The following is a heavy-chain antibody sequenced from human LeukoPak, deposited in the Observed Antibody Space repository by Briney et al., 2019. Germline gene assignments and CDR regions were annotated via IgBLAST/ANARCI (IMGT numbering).Heavy chain of an antibody. V-gene: IGHV3-11*01. CDR2: ISNSGTIM. CDR3: GRGVAPDY. CDR1: GVIFGDYY. Sequence: GGSLRLSCVASGVIFGDYYMSWIRQAPGKGLEWISYISNSGTIMYCADSVKGRFAISRDNARHSVFLQMNSLRAEDTAVYYCGRGVAPDYWGQGILVTVSS. D-gene: IGHD5-12*01. J-gene: IGHJ4*02.